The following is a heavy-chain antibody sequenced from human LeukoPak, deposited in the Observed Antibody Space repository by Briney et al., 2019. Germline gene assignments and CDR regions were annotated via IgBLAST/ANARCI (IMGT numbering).Heavy chain of an antibody. V-gene: IGHV1-8*03. CDR1: GYTFTSYD. Sequence: ASVKVSCKASGYTFTSYDINWVRQATGQVLEWMGWMNPNSGNTGYAQKFQGRVTITRNTSISTAYMELSSLRSEDTAVYYCARGKGVAAILFDYWGQGTLVTVSS. CDR3: ARGKGVAAILFDY. D-gene: IGHD2-15*01. CDR2: MNPNSGNT. J-gene: IGHJ4*02.